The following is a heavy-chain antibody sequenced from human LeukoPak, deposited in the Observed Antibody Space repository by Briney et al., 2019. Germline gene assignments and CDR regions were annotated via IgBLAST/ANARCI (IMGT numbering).Heavy chain of an antibody. CDR3: IVLAVAGTLGFDY. J-gene: IGHJ4*02. CDR1: GYTFTSYD. Sequence: GASVKVSCKASGYTFTSYDINWVRQATGQGLEWMGWMNPNSGNTGYAQKFQGRVTITRNTSISTAYMELSSLRSEDTAVYYCIVLAVAGTLGFDYWGQGTRVTVSS. V-gene: IGHV1-8*03. CDR2: MNPNSGNT. D-gene: IGHD6-19*01.